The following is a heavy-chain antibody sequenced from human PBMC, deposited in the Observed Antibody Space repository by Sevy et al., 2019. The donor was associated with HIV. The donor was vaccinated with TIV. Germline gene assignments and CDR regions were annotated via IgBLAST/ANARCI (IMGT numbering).Heavy chain of an antibody. V-gene: IGHV3-49*04. CDR1: GITLGDHA. D-gene: IGHD5-12*01. CDR2: VRRKSNGGAT. Sequence: GGSLRLSCTISGITLGDHALSWVRQAPGKGLEWVGLVRRKSNGGATEYAASVKGRFTISRDDSKSIAYLQMNRLKIEDTAVYFCTRDLNIDYDYKGVFDYWGQGTLVTVSS. CDR3: TRDLNIDYDYKGVFDY. J-gene: IGHJ4*02.